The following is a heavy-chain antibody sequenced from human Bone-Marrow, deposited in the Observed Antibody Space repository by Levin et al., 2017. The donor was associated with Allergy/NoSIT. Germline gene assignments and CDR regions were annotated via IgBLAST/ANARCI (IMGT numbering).Heavy chain of an antibody. CDR2: ISSASGTI. Sequence: GGSLRLSCAGSGFRFTSYALNWVRQSPEKGLEWLSYISSASGTIYYADSVKGRFTISRDNVKNLLFLQMNSLSVEDTAVYYCVRLPLGSFYTGVFDFWGQGALVTVSS. D-gene: IGHD1-26*01. CDR3: VRLPLGSFYTGVFDF. CDR1: GFRFTSYA. V-gene: IGHV3-48*04. J-gene: IGHJ4*02.